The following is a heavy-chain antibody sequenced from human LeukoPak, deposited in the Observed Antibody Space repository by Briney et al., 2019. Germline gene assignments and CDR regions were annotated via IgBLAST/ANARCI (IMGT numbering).Heavy chain of an antibody. J-gene: IGHJ4*02. Sequence: GGSLRLSCAAFGFTYSDYWMSWVRQAPGKGLEWVAFINHDGSQKSYLDSVEGRFAVSRDNDKNSVSLQMKSLRPEDTAVYYCARVQNFGDYVFDYWGQGTLVTVSS. V-gene: IGHV3-7*01. CDR1: GFTYSDYW. D-gene: IGHD3-16*01. CDR2: INHDGSQK. CDR3: ARVQNFGDYVFDY.